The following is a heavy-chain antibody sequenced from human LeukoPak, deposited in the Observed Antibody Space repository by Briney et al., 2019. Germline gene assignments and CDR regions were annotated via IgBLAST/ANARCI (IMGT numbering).Heavy chain of an antibody. CDR3: ARGGYSSSRHAFDI. D-gene: IGHD6-13*01. V-gene: IGHV4-59*12. CDR1: GGSISSYY. J-gene: IGHJ3*02. CDR2: IYYSGST. Sequence: SETLSLTCTVSGGSISSYYWSWIRQPPGKGLEWIGYIYYSGSTNYNPSLKSRVTISVDTPKNQFSLHLNSVTPEDTAVYYCARGGYSSSRHAFDIWGQGTMVTVSS.